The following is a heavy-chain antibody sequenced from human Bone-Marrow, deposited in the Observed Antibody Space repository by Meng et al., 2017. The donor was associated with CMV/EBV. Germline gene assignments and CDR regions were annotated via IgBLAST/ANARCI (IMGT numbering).Heavy chain of an antibody. CDR3: AGGDYYTRGGYYLLRFDP. V-gene: IGHV1-8*01. CDR1: GYTFSNYD. CDR2: MNPNRGNT. D-gene: IGHD3-22*01. Sequence: ASVKVSCKASGYTFSNYDIIWVRQASGQGLEWVGWMNPNRGNTAYAQKFQGRVTMTRDTSTSIAYMELSSLRSGDTAIYFCAGGDYYTRGGYYLLRFDPWGQGTLVTVSS. J-gene: IGHJ5*02.